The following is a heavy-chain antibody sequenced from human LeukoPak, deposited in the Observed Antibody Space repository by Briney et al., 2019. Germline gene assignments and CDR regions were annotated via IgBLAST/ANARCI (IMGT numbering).Heavy chain of an antibody. CDR1: GGSISSYY. J-gene: IGHJ6*02. V-gene: IGHV4-59*08. CDR3: ARTGWFGELKSGGMDV. Sequence: SETLSLTCTVSGGSISSYYWSWIRQPPGKGLEWIGYIYYSGSTNYNPSLKSRVTISVDTSKNQSSLKLSSVTAADTAVYYCARTGWFGELKSGGMDVWGQGTTVTVSS. D-gene: IGHD3-10*01. CDR2: IYYSGST.